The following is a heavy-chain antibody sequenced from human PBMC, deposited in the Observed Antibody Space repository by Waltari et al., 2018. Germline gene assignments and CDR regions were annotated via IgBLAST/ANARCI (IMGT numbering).Heavy chain of an antibody. V-gene: IGHV3-74*01. CDR3: ARLTVVSNNDY. D-gene: IGHD1-20*01. Sequence: EVQLVESGGGLVQPGGSLRLSCAASGFTFSSYWMHLVRQAPGKGLVWVSCINGDGTTTKYADSVKGRFTISRDNAKNTLYLQMNSLRAEDTAVYYCARLTVVSNNDYWGQGTLVTVSS. CDR1: GFTFSSYW. J-gene: IGHJ4*02. CDR2: INGDGTTT.